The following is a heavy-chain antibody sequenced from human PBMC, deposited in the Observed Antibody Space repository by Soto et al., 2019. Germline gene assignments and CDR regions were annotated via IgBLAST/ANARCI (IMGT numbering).Heavy chain of an antibody. CDR1: GGSFSGYY. CDR2: INHSGST. J-gene: IGHJ4*02. V-gene: IGHV4-34*01. CDR3: ARDHIAVAGLDY. D-gene: IGHD6-13*01. Sequence: QVQLQQWGAGLLKPSETLSLTCAVYGGSFSGYYWSWIRQPPGKGLEWIGEINHSGSTNYNPSLKSRVTISVDTSKNQFSLKLSSVTASDTAVYYCARDHIAVAGLDYWGQGTLVTVSS.